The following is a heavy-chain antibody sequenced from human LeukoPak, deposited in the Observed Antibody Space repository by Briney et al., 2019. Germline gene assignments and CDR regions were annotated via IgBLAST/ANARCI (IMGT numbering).Heavy chain of an antibody. CDR2: INHSGST. V-gene: IGHV4-34*01. CDR3: ARLPPRIVVVPAAKYYMDV. Sequence: SETLSLTCAVYGGSFSGYYWSWIRQPPGKGLEWIGEINHSGSTNYNPSLKSRVIISVDTSKNQFSLKLSSVTAADTAVYYCARLPPRIVVVPAAKYYMDVWGKGTTVTVSS. D-gene: IGHD2-2*01. CDR1: GGSFSGYY. J-gene: IGHJ6*03.